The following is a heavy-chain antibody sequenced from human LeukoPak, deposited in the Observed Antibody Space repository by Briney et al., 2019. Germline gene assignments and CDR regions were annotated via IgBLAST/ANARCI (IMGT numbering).Heavy chain of an antibody. D-gene: IGHD3-3*01. V-gene: IGHV3-7*01. CDR1: GFTFSRYW. J-gene: IGHJ4*02. Sequence: GGSLRLSCAASGFTFSRYWMSWVRQAPGKGLEWVANIKQDGSEKYYVDSVKGRFTISRDNAKNSLYLQMNSLRAEDTAVYYCAASSGGYYDFWSGPDYWGQGTLVTVSS. CDR2: IKQDGSEK. CDR3: AASSGGYYDFWSGPDY.